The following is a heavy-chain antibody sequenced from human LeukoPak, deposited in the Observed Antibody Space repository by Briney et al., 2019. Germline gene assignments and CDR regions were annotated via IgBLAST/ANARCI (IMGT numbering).Heavy chain of an antibody. CDR1: GFTFSSYA. V-gene: IGHV3-64D*06. Sequence: GGSLRLSCSASGFTFSSYAMHWVRQAPGKGLEYVSAISSNGGSTYYADSVKGRFTISRDISKNTLYLQMSSLRAEDTAVYYCVKWGSYRHFDYWGQGTLVTVSS. J-gene: IGHJ4*02. CDR3: VKWGSYRHFDY. CDR2: ISSNGGST. D-gene: IGHD3-16*02.